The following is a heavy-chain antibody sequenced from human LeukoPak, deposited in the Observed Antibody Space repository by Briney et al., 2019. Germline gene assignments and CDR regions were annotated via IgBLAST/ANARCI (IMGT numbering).Heavy chain of an antibody. CDR2: INPSGGST. CDR1: GYTFTSYY. V-gene: IGHV1-46*01. D-gene: IGHD3-22*01. J-gene: IGHJ3*02. Sequence: GASVKVSCKASGYTFTSYYMHWVRQAPGQGLEWMGIINPSGGSTSYAQKFQGRVTLTRDTSTSTVYMELSSLRSEDTAVYYCARARGVTMIVVPYQGSGAFDIWGQGTMVTVSS. CDR3: ARARGVTMIVVPYQGSGAFDI.